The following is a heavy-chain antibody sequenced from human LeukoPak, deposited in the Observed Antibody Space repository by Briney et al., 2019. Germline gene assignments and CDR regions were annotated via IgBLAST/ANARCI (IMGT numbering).Heavy chain of an antibody. Sequence: NPSETLSLTCTVSDTSINTYYWSWIRQPAGKGLEWIGHIYTTGTTNYNPSLKSRVTMSIDTSKNQFSLNLRSVTAADTAVYYCAKVAKYYYGSETYFFFDHWGQGTLVTVSS. CDR3: AKVAKYYYGSETYFFFDH. V-gene: IGHV4-4*07. D-gene: IGHD3-10*01. CDR1: DTSINTYY. J-gene: IGHJ4*02. CDR2: IYTTGTT.